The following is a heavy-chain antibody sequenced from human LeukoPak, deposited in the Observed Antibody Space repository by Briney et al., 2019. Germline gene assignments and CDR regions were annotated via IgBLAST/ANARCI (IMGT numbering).Heavy chain of an antibody. CDR3: LLRYFDWQLGMNNGY. Sequence: GASVKVSCRASGYTFTGYYMHWVRQAPGQGLEWMGWINPNSGGTNYAQKFQGRVTMTRDTSISTAYMELSRLRSDDTAVYYCLLRYFDWQLGMNNGYWGQGTLVTVSS. CDR1: GYTFTGYY. CDR2: INPNSGGT. J-gene: IGHJ4*02. D-gene: IGHD3-9*01. V-gene: IGHV1-2*02.